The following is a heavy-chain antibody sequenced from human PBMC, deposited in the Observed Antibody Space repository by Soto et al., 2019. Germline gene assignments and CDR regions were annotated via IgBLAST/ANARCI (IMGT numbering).Heavy chain of an antibody. CDR2: IWYDGSYK. CDR1: GFTFSHYG. D-gene: IGHD6-13*01. V-gene: IGHV3-33*01. Sequence: QVQLVESGGGVVQPGRSLRLSCVASGFTFSHYGMNWVRQAPGKGLEWVAVIWYDGSYKYYADSVKGRFTISRDNSKNTLYLQMNILRAEDTAVYYCARWAGSSSSVRFDPWGQGTLVTVSS. J-gene: IGHJ5*02. CDR3: ARWAGSSSSVRFDP.